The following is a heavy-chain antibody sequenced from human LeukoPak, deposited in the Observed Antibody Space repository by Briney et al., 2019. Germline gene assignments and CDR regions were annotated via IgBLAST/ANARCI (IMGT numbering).Heavy chain of an antibody. J-gene: IGHJ4*02. D-gene: IGHD3-9*01. Sequence: ASVKVSCKASGYAFTSYSFSWVRQAPGQGLEWMGRISAYNGNTNYAQKFQGRVTMTTDTSTSTAYMELRSLRSDDTAVYYCAREVWDYDILTGYFDYWGQGTLVTVSS. CDR1: GYAFTSYS. CDR2: ISAYNGNT. CDR3: AREVWDYDILTGYFDY. V-gene: IGHV1-18*04.